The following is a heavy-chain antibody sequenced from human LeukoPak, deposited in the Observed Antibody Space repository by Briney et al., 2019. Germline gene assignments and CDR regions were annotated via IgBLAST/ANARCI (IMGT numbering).Heavy chain of an antibody. CDR3: ARAHYGSGSYGVFDP. Sequence: SETLSLTCTVSGGSISTSRHFWAWIRQPPGKGLEWIATIYYSGTTYYNPSLKSRVTMSIDTSKNQFSLKVTSVTAADTAVYYCARAHYGSGSYGVFDPWGQGTLVTVSS. V-gene: IGHV4-39*07. CDR1: GGSISTSRHF. CDR2: IYYSGTT. D-gene: IGHD3-10*01. J-gene: IGHJ5*02.